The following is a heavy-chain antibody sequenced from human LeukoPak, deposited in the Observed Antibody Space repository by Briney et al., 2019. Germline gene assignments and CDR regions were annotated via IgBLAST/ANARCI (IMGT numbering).Heavy chain of an antibody. V-gene: IGHV4-59*01. J-gene: IGHJ3*02. Sequence: KASETLSLTCTVSGGSISSYYWSWIRQPPGKGLEWIGFIYYSGSTNYKPSLKSRVTISVDTSKNQFSLKLSSVTAADTAVYYCARGEGYGDYFGAFAIWGQGTMVTVSS. CDR3: ARGEGYGDYFGAFAI. CDR1: GGSISSYY. CDR2: IYYSGST. D-gene: IGHD4-17*01.